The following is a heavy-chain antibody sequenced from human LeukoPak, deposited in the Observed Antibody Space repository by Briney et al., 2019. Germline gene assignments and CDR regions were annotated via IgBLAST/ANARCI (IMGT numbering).Heavy chain of an antibody. CDR2: IYSGGCT. CDR1: GFTVSSNY. J-gene: IGHJ3*02. CDR3: ARGSWSSGPDAFDI. V-gene: IGHV3-53*01. Sequence: PGGSLRLSCAASGFTVSSNYMSWVRQAPGKGLEWVSVIYSGGCTYYADSVKGRFTISRDNSKNTLYLQMNSLRAEDTAVYYCARGSWSSGPDAFDIWGQGTMVTVSS. D-gene: IGHD6-19*01.